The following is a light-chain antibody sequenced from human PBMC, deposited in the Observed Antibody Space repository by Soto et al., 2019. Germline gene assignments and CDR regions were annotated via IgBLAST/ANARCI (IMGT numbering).Light chain of an antibody. Sequence: EVVMTQSPGTLSLSPGERGTLSCRASQSVTSSKLAWLQQRPGQAPRFLIYGASSRATGIPDRFSGSWSGTVFTLTISRLEPEDSAVYYCQQYGTSPYTFGQGTRVEMK. CDR2: GAS. V-gene: IGKV3-20*01. CDR1: QSVTSSK. CDR3: QQYGTSPYT. J-gene: IGKJ2*01.